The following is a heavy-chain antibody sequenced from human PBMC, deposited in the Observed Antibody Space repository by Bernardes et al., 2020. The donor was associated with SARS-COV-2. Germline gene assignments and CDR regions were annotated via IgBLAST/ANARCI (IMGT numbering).Heavy chain of an antibody. CDR1: GYTFTSYG. CDR2: ISAYNGNT. CDR3: ARIPHSGSYYPPPPDY. V-gene: IGHV1-18*01. Sequence: ASVKVSCKASGYTFTSYGISWVRQAPGQGLEWMGWISAYNGNTNYAQKLQGRVTMTTDTSTSTAYMELRSLRSDDTAVYYCARIPHSGSYYPPPPDYWGQGTLVTVSS. J-gene: IGHJ4*02. D-gene: IGHD1-26*01.